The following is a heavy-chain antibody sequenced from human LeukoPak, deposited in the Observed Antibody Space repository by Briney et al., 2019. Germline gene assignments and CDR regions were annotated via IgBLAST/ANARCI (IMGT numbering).Heavy chain of an antibody. V-gene: IGHV1-69*05. D-gene: IGHD2-15*01. CDR1: GGTFGSYA. CDR3: AREARYCSGGSCYNWFDP. J-gene: IGHJ5*02. CDR2: IIPIFGTA. Sequence: ASVKVSCKASGGTFGSYAISWVRQAPGQGLEWMGGIIPIFGTANYAQKFQGRVTITTDESTSTAYMELSSLRSEDTAVYYCAREARYCSGGSCYNWFDPWGQGTLVTVSS.